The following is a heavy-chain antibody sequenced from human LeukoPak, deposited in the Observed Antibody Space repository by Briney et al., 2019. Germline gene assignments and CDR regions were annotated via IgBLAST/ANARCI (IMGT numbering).Heavy chain of an antibody. D-gene: IGHD2-2*01. CDR3: AKDRSFEGYCSSTSCYLGFDY. V-gene: IGHV3-21*01. Sequence: GGSLRLSCAASGFTFSSYSMNWVRQAPGKGLEWVSSISSSSSYIYYADSVKGRFTISRDNAKNSLYLQMNSLRAEDTAVYYCAKDRSFEGYCSSTSCYLGFDYWGQRTLVTVSS. CDR1: GFTFSSYS. J-gene: IGHJ4*02. CDR2: ISSSSSYI.